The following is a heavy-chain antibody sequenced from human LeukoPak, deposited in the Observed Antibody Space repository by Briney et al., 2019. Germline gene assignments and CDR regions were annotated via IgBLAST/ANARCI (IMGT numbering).Heavy chain of an antibody. Sequence: PGGSLRLSCAASGFTFRNYCMSWVRQAPGKGLEWVAVIYGDGTTYYADSVKGRFTISSDTLKNTLSLQMDSLRAADTAMYYCARGSPVASGRYSIYSSWGQGTLVTVSP. CDR2: IYGDGTT. D-gene: IGHD3-10*01. J-gene: IGHJ5*02. CDR3: ARGSPVASGRYSIYSS. V-gene: IGHV3-53*01. CDR1: GFTFRNYC.